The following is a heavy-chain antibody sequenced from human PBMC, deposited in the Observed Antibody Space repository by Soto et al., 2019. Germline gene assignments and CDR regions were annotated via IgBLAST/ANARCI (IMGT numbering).Heavy chain of an antibody. CDR3: ARAAGRGYSYGYSSGMDV. D-gene: IGHD5-18*01. CDR2: INPNSGGT. J-gene: IGHJ6*02. Sequence: GAAVKVSCKASGYTFTGYYMHWVRQAHGQELEWMGWINPNSGGTNYAQKFQGWVTMTRDTSISTAYMELSSLRSEDTAVYYCARAAGRGYSYGYSSGMDVWGQGTTVTVSS. CDR1: GYTFTGYY. V-gene: IGHV1-2*04.